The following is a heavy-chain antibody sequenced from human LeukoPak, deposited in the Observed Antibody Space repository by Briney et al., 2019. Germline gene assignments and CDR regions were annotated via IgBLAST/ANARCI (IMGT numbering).Heavy chain of an antibody. J-gene: IGHJ5*02. V-gene: IGHV1-2*02. CDR2: ISPNSGGT. CDR1: GYTFPAYY. Sequence: ASVTVSCKASGYTFPAYYVHWVRQAPGQGLEWMGWISPNSGGTKYAQKFQGRVTMTSDTSMSTAYIELSRLRSDDAAVYYCAKDYCGSGCFSPPESWGQGTLVTVSS. CDR3: AKDYCGSGCFSPPES. D-gene: IGHD3-10*01.